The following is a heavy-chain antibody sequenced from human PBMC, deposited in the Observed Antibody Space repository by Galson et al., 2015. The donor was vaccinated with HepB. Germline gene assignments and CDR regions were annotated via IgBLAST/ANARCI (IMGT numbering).Heavy chain of an antibody. Sequence: VKVSCKASGGTFNSYTINWVRQAPGQGLEWMGTIIPILGIANYAQKFQGRVTITADQSTTTAYLELSGLRSEDTAVYYCARVEDNIDYWGQGTLVTVSS. J-gene: IGHJ4*02. CDR1: GGTFNSYT. CDR3: ARVEDNIDY. D-gene: IGHD1-1*01. V-gene: IGHV1-69*02. CDR2: IIPILGIA.